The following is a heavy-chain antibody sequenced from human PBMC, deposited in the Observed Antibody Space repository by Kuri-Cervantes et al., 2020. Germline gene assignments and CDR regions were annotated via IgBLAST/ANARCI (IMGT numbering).Heavy chain of an antibody. D-gene: IGHD2-15*01. Sequence: SETLSLTCAVYGESLSVYYWSWIRQPAGKGLEWIGRIYSSGSTNYNPSLKSRVTISVDKSKNQFSLKLSSVTAADTAVYYCARVNLSRYCGGGTCYSVFYMDVWGKGTTVTVSS. J-gene: IGHJ6*03. CDR1: GESLSVYY. V-gene: IGHV4-59*10. CDR2: IYSSGST. CDR3: ARVNLSRYCGGGTCYSVFYMDV.